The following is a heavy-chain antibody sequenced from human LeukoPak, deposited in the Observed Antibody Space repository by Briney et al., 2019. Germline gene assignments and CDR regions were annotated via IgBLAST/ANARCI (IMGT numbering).Heavy chain of an antibody. D-gene: IGHD2-2*01. Sequence: VGSLRLSSAPSGFTLSINYISAVRQAPGRGLGRVSVIYSGGSTYYTTSVKGRFTISRDNYKNTLYLQMNSLRAEDTAVYYCARDCSSTSCYDKFDYWGQGTLVTVSS. V-gene: IGHV3-53*05. CDR1: GFTLSINY. CDR2: IYSGGST. J-gene: IGHJ4*02. CDR3: ARDCSSTSCYDKFDY.